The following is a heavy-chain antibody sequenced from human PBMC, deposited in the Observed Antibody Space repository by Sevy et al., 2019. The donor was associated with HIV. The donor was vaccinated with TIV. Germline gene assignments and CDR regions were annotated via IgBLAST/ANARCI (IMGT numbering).Heavy chain of an antibody. V-gene: IGHV3-23*01. CDR3: AKGVRLGGPIYYGMDV. J-gene: IGHJ6*02. CDR1: GFTFSNYA. D-gene: IGHD3-10*02. CDR2: IGHNGDNT. Sequence: GGSLRLSCVASGFTFSNYAMTWVRQTPGKGLEWVSGIGHNGDNTHHAGSVKGRFSISRDNSKNTLDRQMNSLRAEDTAVYYCAKGVRLGGPIYYGMDVWGQGTTVTVSS.